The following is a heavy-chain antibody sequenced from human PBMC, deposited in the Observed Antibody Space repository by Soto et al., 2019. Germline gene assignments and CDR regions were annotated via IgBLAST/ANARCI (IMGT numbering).Heavy chain of an antibody. CDR2: TYYRSKWYN. D-gene: IGHD6-19*01. J-gene: IGHJ5*02. CDR1: GDSVSSNSAA. V-gene: IGHV6-1*01. Sequence: SQTLSLTCAISGDSVSSNSAAWNWIRQSPSRGLEWLGRTYYRSKWYNDYAVSVKSRITINPDTSKNQFSLQLNSVTPEDTAVYYCASSLGIAVAGSDWFDPWSQGTLVTVSS. CDR3: ASSLGIAVAGSDWFDP.